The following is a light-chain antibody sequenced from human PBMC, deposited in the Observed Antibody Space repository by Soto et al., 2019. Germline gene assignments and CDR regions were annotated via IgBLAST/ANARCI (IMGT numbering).Light chain of an antibody. Sequence: QSALTQPASVSGSPGQSITISCSGTNSDIGDHDYVSWYQQDPGKAPKLMIYGVSNRPSGVSSRFSGSKSGNTASLTISGLQAEDEAEYYCSSYSVSSTRVVFGGGTQLTVL. CDR2: GVS. V-gene: IGLV2-14*01. CDR3: SSYSVSSTRVV. J-gene: IGLJ2*01. CDR1: NSDIGDHDY.